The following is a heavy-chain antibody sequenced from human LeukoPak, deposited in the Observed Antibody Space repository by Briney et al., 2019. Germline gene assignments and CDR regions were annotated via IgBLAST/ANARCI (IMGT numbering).Heavy chain of an antibody. CDR3: ARGTLGITIFGVVITRTDWFDP. D-gene: IGHD3-3*01. Sequence: GGSLRLSCAASGFTFSSYWMHWVRQAPGKGLVWVSRINTDGSSTSYADSVKGRFTISRDNAKNTLYLQMNSLRAEDTAVYYCARGTLGITIFGVVITRTDWFDPWGQGTLVTVSS. CDR1: GFTFSSYW. V-gene: IGHV3-74*01. J-gene: IGHJ5*02. CDR2: INTDGSST.